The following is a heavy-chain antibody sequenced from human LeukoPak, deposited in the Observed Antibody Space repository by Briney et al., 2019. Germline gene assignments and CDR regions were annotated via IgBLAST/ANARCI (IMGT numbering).Heavy chain of an antibody. CDR3: AKDGGYSMGAHDAFDI. CDR2: ISGNGDTT. J-gene: IGHJ3*02. V-gene: IGHV3-23*01. CDR1: GFIFTSYS. Sequence: GGSLRLSCEASGFIFTSYSMNWVRQAPGKGLEWVSRISGNGDTTYYADSVKGRFTISRADSKNALYLQLNSLRAEDTAVYYCAKDGGYSMGAHDAFDIWGQGTMVTISS. D-gene: IGHD3-10*01.